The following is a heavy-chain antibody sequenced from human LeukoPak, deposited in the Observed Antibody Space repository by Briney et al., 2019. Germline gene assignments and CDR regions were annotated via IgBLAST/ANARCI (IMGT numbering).Heavy chain of an antibody. J-gene: IGHJ6*02. D-gene: IGHD1-1*01. CDR2: IYYSGST. Sequence: SETLSLTCTVSGGSISSYYWSWIRQPPGKGLEWIGYIYYSGSTNYNPSLKSRVTISVDTSKNQFSLKLSSVTAADTAVYYCARTNWNYFNGMDVWGQGTTVTVSS. CDR3: ARTNWNYFNGMDV. CDR1: GGSISSYY. V-gene: IGHV4-59*01.